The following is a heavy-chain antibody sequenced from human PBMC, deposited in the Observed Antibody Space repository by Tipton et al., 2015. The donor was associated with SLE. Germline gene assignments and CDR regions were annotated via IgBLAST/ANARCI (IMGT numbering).Heavy chain of an antibody. Sequence: TLSLTCTVSGASINSGGYFWSWIRQHPGRGLEFIGYIYDATTTYYNPSLKSRVTMSVDTSKNQFSLRLTSVTAADTAVYYCHGGASHYYGSGRFSRGDYSDIDVWGQGTTVTVSS. D-gene: IGHD3-10*01. V-gene: IGHV4-31*09. CDR3: HGGASHYYGSGRFSRGDYSDIDV. CDR2: IYDATTT. CDR1: GASINSGGYF. J-gene: IGHJ6*02.